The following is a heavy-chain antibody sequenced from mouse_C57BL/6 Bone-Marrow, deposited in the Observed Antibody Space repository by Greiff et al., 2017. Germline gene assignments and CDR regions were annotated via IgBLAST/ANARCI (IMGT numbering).Heavy chain of an antibody. Sequence: QVQLQQSGAELVRPGASVKLSCKASGYTFTDYYINWVKQRPGQGLEWIARIYPGSGNTYYNEKFKGKATLTAEKSSSTAYMQLSSLTSEDSAVYFCARDGSRYYYAMDYWGQGTSVTVSS. CDR3: ARDGSRYYYAMDY. CDR1: GYTFTDYY. D-gene: IGHD1-1*01. J-gene: IGHJ4*01. V-gene: IGHV1-76*01. CDR2: IYPGSGNT.